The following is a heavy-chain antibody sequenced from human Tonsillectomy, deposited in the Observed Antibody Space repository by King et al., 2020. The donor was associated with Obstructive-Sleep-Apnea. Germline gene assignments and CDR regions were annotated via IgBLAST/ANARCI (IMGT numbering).Heavy chain of an antibody. V-gene: IGHV3-15*01. D-gene: IGHD1-26*01. CDR1: GFIFSNAW. CDR3: TKDLARQWELDRV. J-gene: IGHJ4*02. Sequence: VQLVGVGGGLVKPGGALRVSCVASGFIFSNAWMTWVRQAPGKGVEGVGRIKKRGDGGATDFAESVRGRFSISRDESRNTVYLQMNSLRTEDTAVYYCTKDLARQWELDRVWGLGTLVTVSS. CDR2: IKKRGDGGAT.